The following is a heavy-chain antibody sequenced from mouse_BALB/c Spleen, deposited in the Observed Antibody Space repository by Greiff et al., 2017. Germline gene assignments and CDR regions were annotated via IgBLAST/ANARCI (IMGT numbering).Heavy chain of an antibody. Sequence: EVMLVESGGGLVQPGGSMKLSCVASGFTFSNYWMNWVRQSPEKGLEWVAEIRLKSNNYATHYAESVKGRFTISRDDSKSSVYLQMNNLRAEDTGIYYCTRGYYGSSYPDYYAMDYWGQGTSVTVSS. CDR2: IRLKSNNYAT. V-gene: IGHV6-6*02. D-gene: IGHD1-1*01. J-gene: IGHJ4*01. CDR3: TRGYYGSSYPDYYAMDY. CDR1: GFTFSNYW.